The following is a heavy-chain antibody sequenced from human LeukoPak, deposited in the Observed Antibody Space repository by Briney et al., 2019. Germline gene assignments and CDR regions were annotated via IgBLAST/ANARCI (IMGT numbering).Heavy chain of an antibody. D-gene: IGHD1-26*01. Sequence: GGSLRLSCAASGFTFSSYPMNWVRQAPGKGLEWVSVISGSGGATFYGDSVQGRFTISRDSSRDTLYLQMNSLTAEDTAVYYCGKYLQTSVGANDYWGQGTLVTVSS. CDR3: GKYLQTSVGANDY. CDR1: GFTFSSYP. V-gene: IGHV3-23*01. CDR2: ISGSGGAT. J-gene: IGHJ4*02.